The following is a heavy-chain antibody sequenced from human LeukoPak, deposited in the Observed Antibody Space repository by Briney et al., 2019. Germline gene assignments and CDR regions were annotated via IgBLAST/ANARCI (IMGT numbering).Heavy chain of an antibody. Sequence: SETLSLTCTVSGGSISSYYWSWIRQPPGKGLEWVGYIYYSGITNYNTSLKSRVTISVDTSKTQFSLKLSSVTAADTAVYYCARGSGLRWYYYDSSGYYFDYWGQGTLVTVSS. CDR1: GGSISSYY. CDR3: ARGSGLRWYYYDSSGYYFDY. V-gene: IGHV4-59*08. J-gene: IGHJ4*02. D-gene: IGHD3-22*01. CDR2: IYYSGIT.